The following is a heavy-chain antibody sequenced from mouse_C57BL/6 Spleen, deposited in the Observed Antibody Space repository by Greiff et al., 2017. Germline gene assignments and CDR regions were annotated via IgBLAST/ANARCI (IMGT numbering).Heavy chain of an antibody. CDR1: GFNIKDDY. J-gene: IGHJ3*01. CDR3: TEEAAQAPWFAY. CDR2: IDPENGDT. V-gene: IGHV14-4*01. Sequence: VQLKESGAELVRPGASVKLSCTASGFNIKDDYMHWVKQRPEQGLEWIGWIDPENGDTEYASKFQGKATITADTSSNTAYLQLSSLTSEDTAVYYCTEEAAQAPWFAYWGQGTLVTVSA. D-gene: IGHD3-2*02.